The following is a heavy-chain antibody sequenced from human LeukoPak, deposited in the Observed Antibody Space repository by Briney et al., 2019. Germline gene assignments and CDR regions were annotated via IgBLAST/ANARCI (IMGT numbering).Heavy chain of an antibody. J-gene: IGHJ6*02. CDR3: AKDYSPQVAVLWWSYGMDV. D-gene: IGHD2-21*01. Sequence: GGSLRLSCAASGFTFSSYAMSWVRQAPGKGLEWVSAISGSGGSTYYADSVKGRFTISRDNSKNTLYLQMNSLRAEDTAVYYCAKDYSPQVAVLWWSYGMDVWGQGTTVTVSS. V-gene: IGHV3-23*01. CDR2: ISGSGGST. CDR1: GFTFSSYA.